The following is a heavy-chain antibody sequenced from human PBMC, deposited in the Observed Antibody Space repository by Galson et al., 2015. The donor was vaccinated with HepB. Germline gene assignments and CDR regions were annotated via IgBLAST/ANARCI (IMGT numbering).Heavy chain of an antibody. CDR2: INHSGST. CDR1: GGSFSGYY. J-gene: IGHJ4*02. V-gene: IGHV4-34*01. D-gene: IGHD1-14*01. CDR3: ATAEEPYYFDY. Sequence: AVYGGSFSGYYWSWIRQPPGKGLEWIGEINHSGSTNYNPSLKSRVTISVDASKDQFSLKLSSVTAADTAVYYCATAEEPYYFDYWGQGTLVTVSS.